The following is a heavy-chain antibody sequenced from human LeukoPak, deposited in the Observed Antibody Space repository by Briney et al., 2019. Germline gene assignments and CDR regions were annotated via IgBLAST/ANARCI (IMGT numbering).Heavy chain of an antibody. CDR1: GGSISSGSYY. CDR3: ARVKRGFWSGYYYYYMDV. V-gene: IGHV4-61*02. Sequence: SETLSLTCTVSGGSISSGSYYWSWIRQPAGKGLEWIGRIYTSGGTNYNPSLKSRVTISVDTSKNQFSLKLSSVTAADTAVYYCARVKRGFWSGYYYYYMDVWGKGTTVTVSS. J-gene: IGHJ6*03. CDR2: IYTSGGT. D-gene: IGHD3-3*01.